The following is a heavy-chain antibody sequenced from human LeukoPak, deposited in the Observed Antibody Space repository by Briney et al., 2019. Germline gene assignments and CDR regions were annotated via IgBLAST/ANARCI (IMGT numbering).Heavy chain of an antibody. V-gene: IGHV3-48*01. CDR3: AKANRYCFGGSCYYYFDY. D-gene: IGHD2-15*01. Sequence: PGGSLRLSCAASGFTFSSYSMNWVRQAPGKGLEWVSYISSSSSTIYYADSVKGRSTISRDNSKSTLYLQMSSLRADDTAIYYCAKANRYCFGGSCYYYFDYWGQGTLVTVSS. CDR2: ISSSSSTI. J-gene: IGHJ4*02. CDR1: GFTFSSYS.